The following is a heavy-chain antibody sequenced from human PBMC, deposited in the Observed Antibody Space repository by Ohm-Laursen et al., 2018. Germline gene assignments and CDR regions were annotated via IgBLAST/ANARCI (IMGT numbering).Heavy chain of an antibody. J-gene: IGHJ5*02. CDR1: GGSIFSGDYY. V-gene: IGHV4-31*03. CDR2: IYYTGST. CDR3: ARALYTNNWFDP. D-gene: IGHD2-2*02. Sequence: TLSLTCTVSGGSIFSGDYYWSWIRQHPGKGLEWIGYIYYTGSTYYNPSLKGRLTTSLDTSKNHFSLKLSSVTAADTAVYYCARALYTNNWFDPWGQGTLVTVSS.